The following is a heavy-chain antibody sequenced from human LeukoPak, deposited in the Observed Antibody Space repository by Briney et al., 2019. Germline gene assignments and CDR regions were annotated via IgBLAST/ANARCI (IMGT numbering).Heavy chain of an antibody. J-gene: IGHJ4*02. CDR3: ARAPWDPGSGSYYFDY. CDR1: GYTFTGYY. D-gene: IGHD3-10*01. Sequence: GASVKVSCKASGYTFTGYYMHWVRQAPGQGLEWMGWINPNSGGTNDAQKFQGRVTMTRDTSISTAYMELSRLRSDDTAVYYCARAPWDPGSGSYYFDYWGQGTLVTVSS. V-gene: IGHV1-2*02. CDR2: INPNSGGT.